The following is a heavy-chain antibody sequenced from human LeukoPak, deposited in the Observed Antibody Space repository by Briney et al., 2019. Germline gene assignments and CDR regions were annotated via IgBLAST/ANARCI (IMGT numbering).Heavy chain of an antibody. CDR3: ARRVTDTSGYYSAYYFDY. V-gene: IGHV5-51*01. J-gene: IGHJ4*02. D-gene: IGHD3-22*01. CDR1: GYSFTNYW. CDR2: IYPGESDI. Sequence: GESLKISCKGSGYSFTNYWIGWVRQMPGKGLEWVGLIYPGESDIRYSPSFQGQVTISVDKSINTAYLQWSSLQASDNAMYYCARRVTDTSGYYSAYYFDYWGQGTLVTVSS.